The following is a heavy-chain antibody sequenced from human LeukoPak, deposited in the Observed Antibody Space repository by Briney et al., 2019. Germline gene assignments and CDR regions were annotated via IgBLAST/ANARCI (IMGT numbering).Heavy chain of an antibody. J-gene: IGHJ5*02. Sequence: PSETLSLTRVVSGDSISNYGSYGRWSRHHPKKVLEWMGYINHRGTTYYSPSLKSRLAFSLDVSKNLLSLTLTSVTAADTAIYFCARAPIRLGPAEDLWGQGILVTVSS. CDR2: INHRGTT. CDR1: GDSISNYGSY. D-gene: IGHD2-2*01. V-gene: IGHV4-31*11. CDR3: ARAPIRLGPAEDL.